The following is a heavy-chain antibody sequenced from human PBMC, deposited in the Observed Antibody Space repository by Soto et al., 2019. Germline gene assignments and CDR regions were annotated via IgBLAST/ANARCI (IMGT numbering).Heavy chain of an antibody. D-gene: IGHD2-15*01. Sequence: GGSLRLSCAASGFTFSSYAMHWVRQAPGKGLEWVAVISYDGSNKYYADSVKGRFTISRDNSKNTLYLQMNSLRAEDTAVYYCARDEVYCSGGSCYSAGDGMDVWGQGTTVTVSS. CDR3: ARDEVYCSGGSCYSAGDGMDV. CDR1: GFTFSSYA. V-gene: IGHV3-30-3*01. J-gene: IGHJ6*02. CDR2: ISYDGSNK.